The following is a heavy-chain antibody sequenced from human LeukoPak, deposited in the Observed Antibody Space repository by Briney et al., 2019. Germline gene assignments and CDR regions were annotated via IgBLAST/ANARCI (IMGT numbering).Heavy chain of an antibody. Sequence: GGSLRLSCAASGFTFSNAWMSWVRQAPGKGLEWVGRIKSKTDGETTDYAAPVKGRFTISRDDSKNTLYLQMNSLKTEDTAVYYCTHTRGSIFGVAPMWYYYYGMDVWGQGTTVTVSS. CDR3: THTRGSIFGVAPMWYYYYGMDV. V-gene: IGHV3-15*01. CDR2: IKSKTDGETT. D-gene: IGHD3-3*01. J-gene: IGHJ6*02. CDR1: GFTFSNAW.